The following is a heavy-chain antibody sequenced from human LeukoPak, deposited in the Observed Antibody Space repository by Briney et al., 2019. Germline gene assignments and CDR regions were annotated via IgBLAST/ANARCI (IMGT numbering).Heavy chain of an antibody. Sequence: ASVKVSCTASGYTFTSYAMNWVRQAPGQGLEWMGWINTNTGNPTYAQGFTGRFVFSLDTSVSTAYLQISSLKAEDTAVYYCARKSVAATPRDIVYQYYSMDVWGKGTTVTVSS. CDR2: INTNTGNP. CDR3: ARKSVAATPRDIVYQYYSMDV. D-gene: IGHD2-15*01. J-gene: IGHJ6*03. CDR1: GYTFTSYA. V-gene: IGHV7-4-1*02.